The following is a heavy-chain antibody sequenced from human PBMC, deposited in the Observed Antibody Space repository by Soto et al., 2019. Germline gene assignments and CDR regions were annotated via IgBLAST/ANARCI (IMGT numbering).Heavy chain of an antibody. V-gene: IGHV1-69*08. CDR1: GGTFSSYT. CDR2: IIPILGIA. CDR3: ARERPNWNSRYYYYGMDV. D-gene: IGHD1-1*01. J-gene: IGHJ6*02. Sequence: QVQLVQSGAEVKKPGSSVKVSCKASGGTFSSYTISWVRQAPGQGLEWMGRIIPILGIANYAQKFQGRVTITADKSTSTADMELSSLRSEDTAVYYCARERPNWNSRYYYYGMDVWGQGTTVTVSS.